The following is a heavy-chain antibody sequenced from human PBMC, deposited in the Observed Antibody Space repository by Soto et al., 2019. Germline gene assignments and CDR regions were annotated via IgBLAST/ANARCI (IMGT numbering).Heavy chain of an antibody. V-gene: IGHV1-46*01. CDR1: GYTFTSYY. Sequence: GASVKVSCKASGYTFTSYYMHWVRQAPGQGLEWMGIINPSGGSTNYAQKFQGRVTITADKSTSTAYMELSSLRSEDTAVYYCASGNWNDVSQSGYWGQGTLVTVSS. J-gene: IGHJ4*02. CDR2: INPSGGST. D-gene: IGHD1-1*01. CDR3: ASGNWNDVSQSGY.